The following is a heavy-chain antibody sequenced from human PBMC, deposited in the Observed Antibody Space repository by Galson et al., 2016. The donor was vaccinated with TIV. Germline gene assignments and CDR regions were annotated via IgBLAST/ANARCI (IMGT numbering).Heavy chain of an antibody. CDR2: ISSRSTYI. D-gene: IGHD2-15*01. CDR1: GFKFISYS. CDR3: ARMGYCSGRTCYDWFDS. J-gene: IGHJ5*01. V-gene: IGHV3-21*01. Sequence: SLRLSCAASGFKFISYSMNWVRQAPGKGLEWVSSISSRSTYIHYADSVKGRFTISRDNAKNSLYLQMNSLRDEDTAVYYCARMGYCSGRTCYDWFDSWGQGTLVTVSS.